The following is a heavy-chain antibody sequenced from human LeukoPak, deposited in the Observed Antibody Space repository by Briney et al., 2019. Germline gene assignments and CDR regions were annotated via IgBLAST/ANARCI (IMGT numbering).Heavy chain of an antibody. CDR3: AKSNGYGLVDI. Sequence: SETLSLTCTVSGGSISSYYCVWIRQPPGKGREWIGYIYYSGSTNYNPSLKSRVTISVDTAKNQFSLKVSSVTAADTAVYYCAKSNGYGLVDIWGQGTMVTVSS. CDR1: GGSISSYY. CDR2: IYYSGST. D-gene: IGHD3-10*01. J-gene: IGHJ3*02. V-gene: IGHV4-59*12.